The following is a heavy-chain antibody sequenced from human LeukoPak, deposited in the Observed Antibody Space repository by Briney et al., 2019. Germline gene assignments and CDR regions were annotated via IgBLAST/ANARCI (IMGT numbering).Heavy chain of an antibody. V-gene: IGHV4-39*01. J-gene: IGHJ6*02. D-gene: IGHD6-13*01. CDR2: IYYSGST. Sequence: SETLSLTCTVSGGSISSSSYYWGWIRQPPGKGLEWIGSIYYSGSTYYNPSLKSRVTISVDTSKNQFSLKLSSVTAADTAVYYCATQIIAAAGTHYYYGMDVWGQGTTVTVSS. CDR1: GGSISSSSYY. CDR3: ATQIIAAAGTHYYYGMDV.